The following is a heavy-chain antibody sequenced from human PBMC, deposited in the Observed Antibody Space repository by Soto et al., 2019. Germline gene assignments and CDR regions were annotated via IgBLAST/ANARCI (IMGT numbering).Heavy chain of an antibody. D-gene: IGHD2-2*02. CDR1: GFTFNNYA. V-gene: IGHV3-30-3*01. CDR2: ISYDGDNK. J-gene: IGHJ4*02. Sequence: GSLRLSCAASGFTFNNYAMHWVRQTPGKGLEWVATISYDGDNKYYADSLKGRFTISRDNSRNTLFLQMNSLRAADTAVYFCARGDQYSCSGSTCYTRYWGQGALVTVSS. CDR3: ARGDQYSCSGSTCYTRY.